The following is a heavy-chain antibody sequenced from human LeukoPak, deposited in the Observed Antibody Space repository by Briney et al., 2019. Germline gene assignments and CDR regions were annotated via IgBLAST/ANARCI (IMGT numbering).Heavy chain of an antibody. CDR3: ARGTRYDSSGYYSQDLDY. CDR2: INSAGGGT. Sequence: GGSLRLSCAASGFTFSSYAMNWVRQAPGKGLEWVSGINSAGGGTHYADSVKGRFTISRDNSKSTVYLQMNSLRAEDTAVYYCARGTRYDSSGYYSQDLDYWGQGTLVTVSS. J-gene: IGHJ4*02. D-gene: IGHD3-22*01. V-gene: IGHV3-23*01. CDR1: GFTFSSYA.